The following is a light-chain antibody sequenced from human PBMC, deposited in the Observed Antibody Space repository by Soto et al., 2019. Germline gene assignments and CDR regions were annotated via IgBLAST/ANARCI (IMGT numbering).Light chain of an antibody. CDR2: AAY. V-gene: IGKV1-27*01. J-gene: IGKJ4*01. CDR1: QDISTY. CDR3: QKYDNAPLT. Sequence: DIQMTQAPSSLSASVGDRVTITCRARQDISTYLAWYQQKPGKVPKLLISAAYTLQAGVTPRFSGSGSGTDFNLTISSLQPEDVATYYCQKYDNAPLTFGGGTKVEIK.